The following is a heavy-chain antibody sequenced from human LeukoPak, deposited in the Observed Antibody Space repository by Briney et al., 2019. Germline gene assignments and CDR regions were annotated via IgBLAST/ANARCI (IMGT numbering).Heavy chain of an antibody. J-gene: IGHJ4*02. CDR1: GYTFTNHD. CDR3: ARGHDPHYYDSSGYYDY. CDR2: ISAYSGNT. V-gene: IGHV1-18*01. Sequence: ASVKVSCKASGYTFTNHDISWVRQAPGQGQGPKWMGWISAYSGNTNYAQKLQGRVTMTTDTSTSTAYMELRSLRSDDTAVYYCARGHDPHYYDSSGYYDYWGQGTLVSVSS. D-gene: IGHD3-22*01.